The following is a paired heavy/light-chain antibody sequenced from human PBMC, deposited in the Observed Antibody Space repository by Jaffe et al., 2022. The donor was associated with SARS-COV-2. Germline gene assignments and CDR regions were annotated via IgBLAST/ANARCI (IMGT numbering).Light chain of an antibody. V-gene: IGKV3-20*01. CDR3: QQYGGTPPWT. Sequence: EIVLTQSPGTLSLTPGERATLSCRASQSVTSRSLAWYQQKPGQAPRLLIYAASSRTTGIPDRFTGSGSGTDFTLTISRLEPEDFAVYYCQQYGGTPPWTFGQGTKVEIK. CDR2: AAS. J-gene: IGKJ1*01. CDR1: QSVTSRS.
Heavy chain of an antibody. Sequence: EVQVVETGGGLIQPGGSLRLSCVASGFIVNRKYMNWVRQAPGKGLEWVSNIYAGGDTYYADSVKGRFTISRDTSRNTLYLQMNSLRAEDTAIYYCASSRGETYDERFFDSWGQGTLVTVSS. CDR3: ASSRGETYDERFFDS. CDR1: GFIVNRKY. V-gene: IGHV3-53*02. J-gene: IGHJ4*02. D-gene: IGHD3-22*01. CDR2: IYAGGDT.